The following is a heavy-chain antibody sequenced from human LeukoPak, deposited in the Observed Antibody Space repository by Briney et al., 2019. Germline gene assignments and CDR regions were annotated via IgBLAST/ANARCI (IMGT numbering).Heavy chain of an antibody. CDR3: VRDRPNYHESNGHYYNRDGDH. D-gene: IGHD3-22*01. J-gene: IGHJ5*02. CDR1: GSTFNIYA. CDR2: MCGSAGCT. V-gene: IGHV3-23*01. Sequence: GGSLRLSCAASGSTFNIYAMSWVRLAPGKGLQWVASMCGSAGCTFYSDSVKGRFTISRDNSKNTLYLQMNSLRAEDTAIYYCVRDRPNYHESNGHYYNRDGDHWGQGTLVTVSS.